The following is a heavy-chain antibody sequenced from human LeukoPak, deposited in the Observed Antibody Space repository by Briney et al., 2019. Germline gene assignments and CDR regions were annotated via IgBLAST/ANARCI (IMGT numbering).Heavy chain of an antibody. V-gene: IGHV4-34*01. CDR3: AASNPGGYCSSTSCYGDWFDP. CDR1: GGSFSDYY. J-gene: IGHJ5*02. CDR2: INHSGST. Sequence: SETLSLTCAVYGGSFSDYYWSWIRQTPGKGLEWIGEINHSGSTNYNPSLKSRVTISVDTSKNQFSLKLSSVTAADTAVYYCAASNPGGYCSSTSCYGDWFDPWGQGTLVTVSS. D-gene: IGHD2-2*01.